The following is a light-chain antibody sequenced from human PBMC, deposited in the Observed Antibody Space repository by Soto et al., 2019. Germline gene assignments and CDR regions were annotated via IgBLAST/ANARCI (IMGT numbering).Light chain of an antibody. CDR1: QSLTRN. V-gene: IGKV3-15*01. Sequence: EIVMTQSPATLSVSPGGRLTLSWRASQSLTRNLASYQHKPGQSPRLLIYGASARATGIPDRFSGGGSGTEFTLTISSLQSEDFAVYYCQRYNNWPQTFGQGTKVDI. CDR2: GAS. CDR3: QRYNNWPQT. J-gene: IGKJ1*01.